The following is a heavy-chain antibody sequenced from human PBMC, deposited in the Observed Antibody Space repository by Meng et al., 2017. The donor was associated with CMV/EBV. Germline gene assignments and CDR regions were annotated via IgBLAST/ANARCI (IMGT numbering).Heavy chain of an antibody. CDR3: AGGWFGELSNRAYYYYGMDV. Sequence: ASVKVSCKASGYTFTGYYMHWVRQAPGQGLEWMGWINPNSGGTNYAQKFQGRVTRTRDTSISTAYMELSRLRSDDTAVYYCAGGWFGELSNRAYYYYGMDVWGQGTTVTVSS. CDR2: INPNSGGT. D-gene: IGHD3-10*01. CDR1: GYTFTGYY. J-gene: IGHJ6*02. V-gene: IGHV1-2*02.